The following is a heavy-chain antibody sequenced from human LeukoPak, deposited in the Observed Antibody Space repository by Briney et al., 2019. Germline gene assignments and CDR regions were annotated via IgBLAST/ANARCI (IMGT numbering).Heavy chain of an antibody. Sequence: PGGSLRLSCAASGFTFDDYGMSWVRQAPGKGLEWVSAISGSGGSTYYADSVKGRFTISRDNSKNTLYLQMNSLRAEDTAVYYCAKIPTWIQLWLLDYWGQGTLVTVSS. D-gene: IGHD5-18*01. CDR3: AKIPTWIQLWLLDY. CDR2: ISGSGGST. V-gene: IGHV3-23*01. J-gene: IGHJ4*02. CDR1: GFTFDDYG.